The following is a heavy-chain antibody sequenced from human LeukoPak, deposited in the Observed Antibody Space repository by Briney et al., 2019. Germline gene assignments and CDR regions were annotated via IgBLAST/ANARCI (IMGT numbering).Heavy chain of an antibody. V-gene: IGHV3-21*06. Sequence: GGSLRLSCTASGLTFSTSGFNWVRQAPGKGLEWVASIGPTGSDRYRADSIKGRFTISGDNANNFLYLQMNSLRAEDTAVYYCATETNGRHYDYWGQGTLLTVSS. CDR2: IGPTGSDR. D-gene: IGHD1-14*01. CDR3: ATETNGRHYDY. J-gene: IGHJ4*02. CDR1: GLTFSTSG.